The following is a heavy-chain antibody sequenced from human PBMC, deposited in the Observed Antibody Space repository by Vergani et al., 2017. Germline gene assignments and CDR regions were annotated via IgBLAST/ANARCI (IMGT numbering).Heavy chain of an antibody. Sequence: EVQLLESGGGLVQPGGSLRLSCAASGFTFSSYAMSWVRQAPGKGLEWVSAISGSGGSTYYADSVKGRFTISIHNSKNTLYLQMNSLRAEDTAVYYCASPGSYYYYYGMDVWGQGTTVTVSS. V-gene: IGHV3-23*01. D-gene: IGHD1-26*01. CDR2: ISGSGGST. CDR1: GFTFSSYA. J-gene: IGHJ6*02. CDR3: ASPGSYYYYYGMDV.